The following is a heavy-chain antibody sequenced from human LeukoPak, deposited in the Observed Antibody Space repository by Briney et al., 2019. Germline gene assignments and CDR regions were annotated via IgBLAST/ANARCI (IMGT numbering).Heavy chain of an antibody. CDR3: ARQPGIAVAGTPAHFDY. Sequence: ASVKVSCKASGYTFTSYYMHWVRQAPGQGLEWMGIINPSGGSTSYAQKFQGRVTMTRDTSTSTVYMELSSLRSEDTAVYYCARQPGIAVAGTPAHFDYWGQGTLVTVSS. CDR2: INPSGGST. J-gene: IGHJ4*02. D-gene: IGHD6-19*01. V-gene: IGHV1-46*01. CDR1: GYTFTSYY.